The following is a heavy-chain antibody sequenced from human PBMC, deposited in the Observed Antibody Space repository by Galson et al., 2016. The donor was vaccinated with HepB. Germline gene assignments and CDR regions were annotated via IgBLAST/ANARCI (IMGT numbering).Heavy chain of an antibody. V-gene: IGHV3-53*01. Sequence: SLRLSCAASGFSVSGQYMSWARQAPGKGLEWVSAIFSGDATYYRDSVKGRFTISSDTSKNTLYLQMTNLRAEDTAIYYCEGYSDPFDIWGQGTMVTVSS. CDR3: EGYSDPFDI. CDR1: GFSVSGQY. D-gene: IGHD3-22*01. J-gene: IGHJ3*02. CDR2: IFSGDAT.